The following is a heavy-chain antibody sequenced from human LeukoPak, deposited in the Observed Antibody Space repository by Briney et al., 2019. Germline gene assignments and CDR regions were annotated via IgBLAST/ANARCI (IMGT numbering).Heavy chain of an antibody. J-gene: IGHJ5*02. CDR2: INPSGGST. CDR1: GYTFTSYH. D-gene: IGHD6-13*01. V-gene: IGHV1-46*01. CDR3: ARDVGSSWSTNWFDP. Sequence: ASVKVSCKASGYTFTSYHMHWVRQAPGQGLEWMGIINPSGGSTSYAQKFQGRVTMTRDTSTSTVYMELSSLRSEDTAVYYCARDVGSSWSTNWFDPWGQGTLVTVSS.